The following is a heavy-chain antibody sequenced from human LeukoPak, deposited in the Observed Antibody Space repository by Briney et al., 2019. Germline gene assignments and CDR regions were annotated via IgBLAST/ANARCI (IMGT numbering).Heavy chain of an antibody. J-gene: IGHJ4*02. D-gene: IGHD6-19*01. CDR1: GFTFSSYA. Sequence: PGGSLRLSCAASGFTFSSYAMHWVRQAPGKGLEWVAVISYDGSNKYYADSVKGRFTISRDNSKNTLYLQMNSLRAEDTAVYYCARDRDSSGWYDYWCQGTLVTVSS. CDR2: ISYDGSNK. V-gene: IGHV3-30-3*01. CDR3: ARDRDSSGWYDY.